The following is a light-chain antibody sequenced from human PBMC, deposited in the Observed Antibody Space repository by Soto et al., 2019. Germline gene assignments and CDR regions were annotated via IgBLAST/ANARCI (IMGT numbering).Light chain of an antibody. CDR3: QQYGSSPPWT. Sequence: EIVLTQSPGTLSLSPGERVTLSCRASQSVSSSYLAWYQQKPGQAPRLLIYGASSRATGIPDRFSGSGSGTDFTLTISRLEPEDFAVYYCQQYGSSPPWTFGQGTKVELK. CDR2: GAS. CDR1: QSVSSSY. V-gene: IGKV3-20*01. J-gene: IGKJ1*01.